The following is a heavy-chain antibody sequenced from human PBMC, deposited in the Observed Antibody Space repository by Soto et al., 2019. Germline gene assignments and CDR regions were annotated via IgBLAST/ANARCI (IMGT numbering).Heavy chain of an antibody. J-gene: IGHJ4*02. Sequence: QVQLQQWGAGLLKPSETLSLTCAVYGGSFSGYYWNWIRQPPGKGLEWIGEINHSGSTNYNPSLKSRVTLSVDTSKNQFSLKLSSVTAADTAVYYCARGWGRIDYWRQGTLVTLSS. V-gene: IGHV4-34*01. CDR3: ARGWGRIDY. CDR2: INHSGST. D-gene: IGHD7-27*01. CDR1: GGSFSGYY.